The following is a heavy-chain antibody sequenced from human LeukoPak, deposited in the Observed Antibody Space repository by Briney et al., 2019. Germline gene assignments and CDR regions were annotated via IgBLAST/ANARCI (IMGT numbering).Heavy chain of an antibody. CDR1: GYTFITSS. J-gene: IGHJ4*02. CDR3: VGGSLGF. CDR2: ITVAGGNT. V-gene: IGHV1-3*01. Sequence: GASVKVSCKTLGYTFITSSIYWVRQAPGQRLEWLGWITVAGGNTRYSENLQGRVTLTRDTSANTAYMELRNLKSEDTAVYYCVGGSLGFWGQGTLVTVSS.